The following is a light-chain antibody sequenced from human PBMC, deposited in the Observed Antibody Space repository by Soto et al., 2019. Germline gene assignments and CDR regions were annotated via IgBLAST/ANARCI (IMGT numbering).Light chain of an antibody. CDR1: QSVSSY. J-gene: IGKJ1*01. CDR2: AAS. V-gene: IGKV3-11*01. Sequence: SVLTQCPGTLSFSPGERATLSCRASQSVSSYLSWYQQKPGQAPRLLIYAASNRDTGIPARFSGSGSGTDFTLTISSLQPEDFAVYYCQQRSNWPATFGQGTKVDIK. CDR3: QQRSNWPAT.